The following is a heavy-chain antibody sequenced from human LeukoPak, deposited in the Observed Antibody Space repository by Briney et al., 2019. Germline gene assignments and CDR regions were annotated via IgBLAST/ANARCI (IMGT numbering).Heavy chain of an antibody. CDR3: ARMPPYYYGMDV. CDR1: GYTFSSYG. V-gene: IGHV3-33*01. CDR2: IWYDGSNK. D-gene: IGHD2-2*01. Sequence: GGSVRLSCAASGYTFSSYGMPWVRQAPGKGLEWVAVIWYDGSNKYYADSVKGRFTISRDNSKNTLYLQMNSLRAEDTAVYYCARMPPYYYGMDVWGQGTTVTVSS. J-gene: IGHJ6*02.